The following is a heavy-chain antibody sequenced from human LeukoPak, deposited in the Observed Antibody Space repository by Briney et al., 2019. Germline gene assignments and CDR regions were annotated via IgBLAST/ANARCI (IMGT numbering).Heavy chain of an antibody. CDR2: IYHGDSDT. CDR3: ARQSYSNIWYWRHNWFDP. Sequence: ESLKISCKGSGYSFTSYWIGWVRQMPGKGLEWMGIIYHGDSDTRYSPSFQGQVTISADKSISTAYLQWSSLKASDTAMYYCARQSYSNIWYWRHNWFDPWGQGTLVTVSS. CDR1: GYSFTSYW. D-gene: IGHD6-13*01. J-gene: IGHJ5*02. V-gene: IGHV5-51*01.